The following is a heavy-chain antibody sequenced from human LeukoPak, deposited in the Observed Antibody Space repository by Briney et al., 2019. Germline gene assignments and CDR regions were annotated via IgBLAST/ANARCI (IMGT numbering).Heavy chain of an antibody. CDR1: GGSISSYY. J-gene: IGHJ4*02. D-gene: IGHD3-9*01. CDR2: IYTSGSN. V-gene: IGHV4-4*07. CDR3: ARTSRDYDILTGYYSASFDY. Sequence: SETLSLTCTVSGGSISSYYWSWIRQPAGKGLEWIGRIYTSGSNNYNPPLKSRVTMSVDTSKNQFSLKLGSVTAADPAVYYCARTSRDYDILTGYYSASFDYWGQGTLVTVSS.